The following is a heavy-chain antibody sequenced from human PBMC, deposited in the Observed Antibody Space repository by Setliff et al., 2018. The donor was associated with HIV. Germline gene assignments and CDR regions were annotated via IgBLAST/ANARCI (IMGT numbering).Heavy chain of an antibody. J-gene: IGHJ4*02. CDR1: DFSIGATSYY. CDR3: ARGGTRWLQRGFDY. V-gene: IGHV4-39*07. CDR2: IHHTGYI. Sequence: PSETLSLTCNVLDFSIGATSYYWGWIRQPPGKGLQWIGEIHHTGYINYHPSFKSRVTISLDTSRNQFSLKLRSVTAADTAVYYCARGGTRWLQRGFDYWGQGTLVTVSS. D-gene: IGHD5-12*01.